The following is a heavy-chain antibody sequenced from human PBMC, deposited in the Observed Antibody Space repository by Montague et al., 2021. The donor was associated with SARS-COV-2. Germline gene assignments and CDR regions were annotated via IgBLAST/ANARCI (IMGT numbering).Heavy chain of an antibody. J-gene: IGHJ4*02. CDR3: ARGRQHINMVVVVVTGGEYYFDX. D-gene: IGHD3-22*01. V-gene: IGHV4-59*12. CDR2: TFHSGST. CDR1: GGSITAYY. Sequence: SETLSLTCSVSGGSITAYYWTWIRQPPGKGLEWIGYTFHSGSTNYNPSLKSRVTISVDTSKNQLSLKMTSVTAADTAVYYCARGRQHINMVVVVVTGGEYYFDXWGQGTLVAVSS.